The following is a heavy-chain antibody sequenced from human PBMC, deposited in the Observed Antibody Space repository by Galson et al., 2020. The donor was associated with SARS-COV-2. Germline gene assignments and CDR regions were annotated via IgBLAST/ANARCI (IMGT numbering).Heavy chain of an antibody. CDR2: ISWNSGSI. Sequence: SLKISCAASGFTFDDYAMHWVRQAPGKGLEWVSGISWNSGSIGYADSVKGRFTISRDNAKNSLYLQMNSLRAEDTALYYCVGAATLDYWGQGTLVTVSS. CDR3: VGAATLDY. V-gene: IGHV3-9*01. J-gene: IGHJ4*02. D-gene: IGHD2-15*01. CDR1: GFTFDDYA.